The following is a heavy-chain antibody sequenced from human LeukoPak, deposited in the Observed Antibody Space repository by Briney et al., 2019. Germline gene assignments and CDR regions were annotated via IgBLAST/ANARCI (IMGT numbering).Heavy chain of an antibody. CDR2: IYYSGST. J-gene: IGHJ1*01. CDR3: ARQPYCSSTSCDKYFQH. CDR1: GGSISSSSYY. V-gene: IGHV4-39*01. D-gene: IGHD2-2*02. Sequence: SETLSLTCTVSGGSISSSSYYWGWIRQPPGKGLEWIGSIYYSGSTYYNPSLKSRVTISADTSKNQFSLKVSSVTAADTAVYYCARQPYCSSTSCDKYFQHWGQGTLVTVSS.